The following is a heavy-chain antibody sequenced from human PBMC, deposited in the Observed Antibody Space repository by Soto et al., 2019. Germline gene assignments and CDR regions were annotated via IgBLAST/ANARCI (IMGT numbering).Heavy chain of an antibody. CDR3: AKDEGHRPGWRNPYYFDH. V-gene: IGHV1-18*01. D-gene: IGHD6-19*01. J-gene: IGHJ4*02. CDR2: ISAYNGNT. Sequence: ASVKVSCKASGYTFTSYGISWVRQAPGQGLEWMGWISAYNGNTKYAQKLQGRVTMTTDTSTSTAYMELRSLRSEDTAVYYCAKDEGHRPGWRNPYYFDHWGQGALVTVSS. CDR1: GYTFTSYG.